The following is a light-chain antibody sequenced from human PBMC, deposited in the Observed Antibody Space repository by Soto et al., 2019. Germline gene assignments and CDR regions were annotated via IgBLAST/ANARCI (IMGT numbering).Light chain of an antibody. CDR1: SSDIGGYNY. CDR3: AAWDDSLNGVV. Sequence: QSALTQPASVSGSPGQSITISCTGTSSDIGGYNYVSWYQQHPGRAPKLMIYEVSNRPSGVSNRFSGSKSGNTATLAISGLQPEDEADYYCAAWDDSLNGVVFGGGTKLTVL. V-gene: IGLV2-14*01. J-gene: IGLJ2*01. CDR2: EVS.